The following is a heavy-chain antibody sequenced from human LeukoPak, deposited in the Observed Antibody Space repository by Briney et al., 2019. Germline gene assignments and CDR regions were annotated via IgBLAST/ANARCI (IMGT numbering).Heavy chain of an antibody. Sequence: GESLKISCKGSGYNFNTYWVAWVRPLPGKGLEWMGIIRPMNSDVRYSPSFQGQVTISADRSINTAYLQWSSLKASDTAMYYCARLLYGGKYYFDYWGQGTLVTVSS. J-gene: IGHJ4*02. CDR1: GYNFNTYW. V-gene: IGHV5-51*01. CDR3: ARLLYGGKYYFDY. D-gene: IGHD4-23*01. CDR2: IRPMNSDV.